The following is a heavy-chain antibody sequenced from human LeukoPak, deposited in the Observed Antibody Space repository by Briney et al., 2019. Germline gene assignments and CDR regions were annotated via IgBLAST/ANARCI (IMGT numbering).Heavy chain of an antibody. D-gene: IGHD3-22*01. CDR1: GGSISSGGYY. CDR3: ARVGSGYYVHYFDY. CDR2: IYHSGST. Sequence: SQTLSLTCTVSGGSISSGGYYWSWIWQPPGKGLEWIGYIYHSGSTYYNPSLKSRVTISVDRSKNQFSLKLSSVTAADTAVYYCARVGSGYYVHYFDYWGQGTLVTVSS. J-gene: IGHJ4*02. V-gene: IGHV4-30-2*01.